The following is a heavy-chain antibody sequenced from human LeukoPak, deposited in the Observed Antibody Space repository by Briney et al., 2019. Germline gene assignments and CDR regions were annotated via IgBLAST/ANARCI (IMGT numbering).Heavy chain of an antibody. J-gene: IGHJ4*02. D-gene: IGHD3-10*01. CDR2: IRAKIHDGTT. CDR3: SRGQKDPYGPEFDY. Sequence: PGQSLRLSCTTSGFIFGDYNMKWVRQAPGKGLEWVGYIRAKIHDGTTDFAASVKGRFTISRDDPKSIAYLQMTSLKSEDTAVYYCSRGQKDPYGPEFDYWGQGTLVTVSS. V-gene: IGHV3-49*04. CDR1: GFIFGDYN.